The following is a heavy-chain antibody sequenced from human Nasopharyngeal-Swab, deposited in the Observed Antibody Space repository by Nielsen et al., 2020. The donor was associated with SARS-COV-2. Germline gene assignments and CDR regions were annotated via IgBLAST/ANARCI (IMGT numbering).Heavy chain of an antibody. CDR1: GYTFTSYD. J-gene: IGHJ6*02. V-gene: IGHV1-8*01. D-gene: IGHD3-3*01. Sequence: ASVKVSCKASGYTFTSYDINWVRQATGQGLEWMGWMNPNSGNTGYAQKFQGRVTMTRNTSISTAYMELSSLRSEDTAVYYCARVPPVLKLIFWSGYYTSHYYYGMDVWGQGTTVTVSS. CDR3: ARVPPVLKLIFWSGYYTSHYYYGMDV. CDR2: MNPNSGNT.